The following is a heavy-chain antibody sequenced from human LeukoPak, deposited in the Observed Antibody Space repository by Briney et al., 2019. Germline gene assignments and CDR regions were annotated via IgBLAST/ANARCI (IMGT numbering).Heavy chain of an antibody. CDR1: GGSISSSSYY. CDR2: IYYSGST. V-gene: IGHV4-39*01. D-gene: IGHD4/OR15-4a*01. J-gene: IGHJ4*02. Sequence: SETLSLTCTVSGGSISSSSYYWGWIRQPPGKGLEWIGSIYYSGSTYYNPALKSQVTTSVDTSKTQYSLKLTSVTAADTAVYYCARGDYRRGENYFDYWGQGTLVSVSS. CDR3: ARGDYRRGENYFDY.